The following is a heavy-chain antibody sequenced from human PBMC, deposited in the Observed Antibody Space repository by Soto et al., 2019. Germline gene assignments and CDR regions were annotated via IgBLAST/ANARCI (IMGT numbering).Heavy chain of an antibody. J-gene: IGHJ6*02. D-gene: IGHD5-18*01. CDR3: ARDTAMARDRVYYYYGMDV. V-gene: IGHV4-30-4*01. CDR2: IYYSGST. Sequence: SETLSLTCTVSGGSISSGDYYWSWIRQPPGRGLEWIGYIYYSGSTYYNPSLKSRVTISVDTSKNQFSLKLSSVTAADTAVYYCARDTAMARDRVYYYYGMDVWGQGTTVTVSS. CDR1: GGSISSGDYY.